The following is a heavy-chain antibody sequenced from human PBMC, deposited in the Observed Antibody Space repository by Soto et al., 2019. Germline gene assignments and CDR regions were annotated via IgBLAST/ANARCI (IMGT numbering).Heavy chain of an antibody. CDR1: GFTFSTYW. V-gene: IGHV3-74*01. J-gene: IGHJ4*02. Sequence: GSLRLSCAASGFTFSTYWMHWVRQAPGKGLVWVSSISSDGSSTTYADSVKGRFTISRDNAKDTLYLQMNSLRAEDTAVYYCARVGYSSGWYLDYWGQGALVTVSS. D-gene: IGHD6-19*01. CDR2: ISSDGSST. CDR3: ARVGYSSGWYLDY.